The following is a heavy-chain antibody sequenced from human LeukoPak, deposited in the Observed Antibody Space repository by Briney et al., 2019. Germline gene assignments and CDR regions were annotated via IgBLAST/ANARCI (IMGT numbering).Heavy chain of an antibody. V-gene: IGHV3-7*01. Sequence: GGSLRLSCVASGFTFSNYWMTWVRQAPGKGLEWVANIKEDGSEKNYADSVKGRFTISRDNAKNSLYLQMNRLRGEDTAVYDCASARYSAFWGQGTLVTVSS. CDR1: GFTFSNYW. CDR2: IKEDGSEK. CDR3: ASARYSAF. J-gene: IGHJ4*02.